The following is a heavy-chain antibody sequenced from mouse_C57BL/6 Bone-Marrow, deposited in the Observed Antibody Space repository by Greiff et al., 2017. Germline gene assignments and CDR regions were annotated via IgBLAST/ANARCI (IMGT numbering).Heavy chain of an antibody. CDR1: GFTFSSYA. Sequence: DVMLVESGGGLVKPGGSLKLSCAASGFTFSSYAMSWVRQTPETRLEWVATISDGGSYTYYPDNVKGRFTISRDNAKNNLYLQMSHLKSEDTAMYYCARDWDYYGSSYDYFDYWGQGTTLTVAS. CDR2: ISDGGSYT. D-gene: IGHD1-1*01. V-gene: IGHV5-4*01. CDR3: ARDWDYYGSSYDYFDY. J-gene: IGHJ2*01.